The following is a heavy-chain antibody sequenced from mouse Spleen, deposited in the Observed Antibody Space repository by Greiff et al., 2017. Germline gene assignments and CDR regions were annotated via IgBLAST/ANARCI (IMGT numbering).Heavy chain of an antibody. D-gene: IGHD2-2*01. CDR1: GYSITSDY. CDR3: AGSYGYGGAWFAY. Sequence: EVQRVESGPGLAKPSQTLSLTCSVTGYSITSDYWNWIRKFPGNKLEYMGYISYSGSTYYNPSLKSRISITRDTSKNQYYLQLNSVTTEDTATYYCAGSYGYGGAWFAYWGQGTLVTVSA. V-gene: IGHV3-8*01. J-gene: IGHJ3*01. CDR2: ISYSGST.